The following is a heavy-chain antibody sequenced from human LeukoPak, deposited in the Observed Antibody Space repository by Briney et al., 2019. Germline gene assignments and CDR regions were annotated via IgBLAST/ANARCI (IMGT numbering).Heavy chain of an antibody. V-gene: IGHV3-21*01. CDR2: ISSSSSYI. Sequence: GGSLRLSCAASGFTFSSYSMNWVRQAPGKGLEWVSSISSSSSYIYYADSVKGRFTISRDNAKNLLYLQMNSLRAEDTAVYYCARRYDYVWGSYRLYYFDYWGQGTLVTVSS. CDR3: ARRYDYVWGSYRLYYFDY. CDR1: GFTFSSYS. J-gene: IGHJ4*02. D-gene: IGHD3-16*02.